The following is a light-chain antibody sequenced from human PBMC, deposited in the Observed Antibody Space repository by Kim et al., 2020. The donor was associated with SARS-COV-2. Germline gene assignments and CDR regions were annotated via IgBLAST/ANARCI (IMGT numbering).Light chain of an antibody. CDR1: SNNVGNQG. V-gene: IGLV10-54*01. Sequence: QAGLTQPPSVSKGLRQTATLTCTGNSNNVGNQGAAWLQQHQGHPPKLLSYRNNNRPSGISERFSASRSGDTASLTITGLQPEDEADYYCSVWDSSLSAWVFGGGTKVTVL. CDR3: SVWDSSLSAWV. J-gene: IGLJ2*01. CDR2: RNN.